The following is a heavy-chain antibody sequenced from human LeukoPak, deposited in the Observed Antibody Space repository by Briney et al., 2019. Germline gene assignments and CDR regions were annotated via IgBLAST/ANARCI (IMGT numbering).Heavy chain of an antibody. D-gene: IGHD3-22*01. CDR1: GGSISSGSYY. J-gene: IGHJ3*02. Sequence: KPSQTLSLTCTVSGGSISSGSYYWRWIRQPAGKGLEWIGRIYTSGSTNYNPSLKSRVTISVDTSKNQFSLKRSSVTAADTAVYYCARDRTYYYDSSGYADVFDIWGQGTMVTVSS. CDR2: IYTSGST. CDR3: ARDRTYYYDSSGYADVFDI. V-gene: IGHV4-61*02.